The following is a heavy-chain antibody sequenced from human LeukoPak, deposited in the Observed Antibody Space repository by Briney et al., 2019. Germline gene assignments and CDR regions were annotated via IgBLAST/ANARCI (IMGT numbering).Heavy chain of an antibody. Sequence: SETLSLTCTVSGGSISSYYWSWIRQPAGKGLEWIGRIYTSVSTNYNPSLKSRVTMSVDTSKNQFSLKLSSVTAADTAVYYCARENLYCSGGSCYSYYYYGMDVWGQGTTVTVSS. CDR2: IYTSVST. D-gene: IGHD2-15*01. V-gene: IGHV4-4*07. J-gene: IGHJ6*02. CDR3: ARENLYCSGGSCYSYYYYGMDV. CDR1: GGSISSYY.